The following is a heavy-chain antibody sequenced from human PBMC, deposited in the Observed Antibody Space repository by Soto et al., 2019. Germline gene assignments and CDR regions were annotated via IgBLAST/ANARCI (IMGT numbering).Heavy chain of an antibody. D-gene: IGHD1-1*01. CDR2: IYPGDSDA. V-gene: IGHV5-51*01. CDR3: ARYGTSGTTLWLDT. Sequence: GESLKISCKGSGYNFPTYWIAWVRQMPGKGLEWMGIIYPGDSDARYSPSFQGQVTMSSDKSINTAYLQWSSLKASDTAMYYCARYGTSGTTLWLDTWGQGTLVTVSS. CDR1: GYNFPTYW. J-gene: IGHJ5*02.